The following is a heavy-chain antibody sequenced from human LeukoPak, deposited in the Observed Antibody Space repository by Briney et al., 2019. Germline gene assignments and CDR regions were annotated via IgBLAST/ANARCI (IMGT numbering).Heavy chain of an antibody. V-gene: IGHV3-11*04. Sequence: PGGSLRLSCAASGFTFSDYYMSWIRQAPGKGLEWVSSITSSSTSMYYADSVKGRFTISRDNAKNSLYLQMISLRAEDTAVYYCARTYYDILTGYNPYFDYWGQGTLVTVSS. CDR3: ARTYYDILTGYNPYFDY. CDR1: GFTFSDYY. J-gene: IGHJ4*02. CDR2: ITSSSTSM. D-gene: IGHD3-9*01.